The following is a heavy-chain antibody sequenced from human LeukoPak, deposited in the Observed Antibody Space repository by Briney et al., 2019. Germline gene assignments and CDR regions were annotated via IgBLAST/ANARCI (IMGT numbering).Heavy chain of an antibody. CDR1: GFTFSSYA. J-gene: IGHJ4*02. Sequence: RTGGSLRLSCAASGFTFSSYAMHWVRQAPGKGLEWVAVISYDGSSNYYGDSVKGRFTISRDNSKNTLYLEMNSLRAEDTAVYYCARAGQYYDFRNGDYWGQGTLVTVSS. D-gene: IGHD3-3*01. CDR3: ARAGQYYDFRNGDY. CDR2: ISYDGSSN. V-gene: IGHV3-30*04.